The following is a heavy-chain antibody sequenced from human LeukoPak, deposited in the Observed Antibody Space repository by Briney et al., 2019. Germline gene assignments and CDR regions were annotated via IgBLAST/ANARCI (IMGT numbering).Heavy chain of an antibody. D-gene: IGHD3-3*01. Sequence: ASVKVSCKASGYTFTGYYMHWVRQAPGQGLEWMGWINPNSGGTNYAQKFQGRVTMTRDTSSSTAYMELSRLRFDDTVVYYCARGQRITILGVVMAHDALAIWDQGTMVTVSS. V-gene: IGHV1-2*02. CDR1: GYTFTGYY. CDR2: INPNSGGT. J-gene: IGHJ3*02. CDR3: ARGQRITILGVVMAHDALAI.